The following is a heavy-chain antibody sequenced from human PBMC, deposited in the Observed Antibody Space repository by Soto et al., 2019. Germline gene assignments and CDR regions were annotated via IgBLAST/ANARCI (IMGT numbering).Heavy chain of an antibody. CDR2: FYYSQST. J-gene: IGHJ4*02. CDR1: GGTIRSPDW. Sequence: SETLSLTCGVSGGTIRSPDWWTWIRQPPGKGLEWIGSFYYSQSTYFNPSLKSRVTISVETSKNQYSLKLSAVTAADTAVYYCARRSTVTYDYWGQGILVTVSS. D-gene: IGHD4-17*01. CDR3: ARRSTVTYDY. V-gene: IGHV4-39*01.